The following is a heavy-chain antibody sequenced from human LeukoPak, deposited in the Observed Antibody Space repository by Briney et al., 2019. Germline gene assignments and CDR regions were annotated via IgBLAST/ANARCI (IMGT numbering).Heavy chain of an antibody. V-gene: IGHV3-21*01. Sequence: GGSLRLSCADSGFTFSNYNMNWVRQAPGKAMEWVSSITSSGTYTFYADSVKGRFTISRDNAKNSLYLQMNSLRAEDTAVYYCARAANAGGYYYYYMDIWGKGTTVTISS. D-gene: IGHD3-10*01. J-gene: IGHJ6*03. CDR2: ITSSGTYT. CDR3: ARAANAGGYYYYYMDI. CDR1: GFTFSNYN.